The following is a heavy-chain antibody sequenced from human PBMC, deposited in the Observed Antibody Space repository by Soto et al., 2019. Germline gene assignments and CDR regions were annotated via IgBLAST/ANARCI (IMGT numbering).Heavy chain of an antibody. CDR2: INPNSGGT. Sequence: ASVKVSCKASGYTFTGYYMHCVRQAPGQGLEWMGWINPNSGGTNYARKFQGWVTMTRDTSISTAYMELSRPRSDDTAVYYCARGFYYYYYGMDVWGQGTTVTVSS. CDR3: ARGFYYYYYGMDV. V-gene: IGHV1-2*04. J-gene: IGHJ6*02. CDR1: GYTFTGYY.